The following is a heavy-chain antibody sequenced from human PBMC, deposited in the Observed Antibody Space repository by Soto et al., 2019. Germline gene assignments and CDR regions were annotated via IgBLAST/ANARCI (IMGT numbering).Heavy chain of an antibody. D-gene: IGHD3-10*01. CDR3: ARDQEYYFHY. J-gene: IGHJ4*02. CDR1: GFTFSSYG. V-gene: IGHV3-33*01. CDR2: IWYDGSGQ. Sequence: PGGSLRLSXAASGFTFSSYGMHWVRQAPGKGLEWVAVIWYDGSGQYYADSVKGRFTISRDNSKNMLYLQMNSLRAEDTAVYYCARDQEYYFHYWGQGSLVTVSS.